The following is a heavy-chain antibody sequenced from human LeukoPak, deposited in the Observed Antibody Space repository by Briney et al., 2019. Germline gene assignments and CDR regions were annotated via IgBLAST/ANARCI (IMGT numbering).Heavy chain of an antibody. CDR1: GFTVSSNY. J-gene: IGHJ4*02. CDR2: IYSGGST. CDR3: AREGSGWYYDY. D-gene: IGHD6-19*01. Sequence: GGSLRLSCAASGFTVSSNYMSWVRQAPGKGLEWVSVIYSGGSTYYADSVKGRFTISRDNSKNTLYLQMNSLRAEDTAVYYRAREGSGWYYDYWGQGTLVTVSS. V-gene: IGHV3-66*01.